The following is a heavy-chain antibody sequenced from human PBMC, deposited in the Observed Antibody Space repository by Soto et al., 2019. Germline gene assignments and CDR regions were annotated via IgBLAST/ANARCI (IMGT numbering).Heavy chain of an antibody. Sequence: PWGAVKLSCAAPGFTFSSYWMSWVRQAPGKGLEWVANIKQDGSEKYYVDSVKGRFTIYRDNAKNSLYLQMNSRRAEDTAVYYCASYYVCGSYRVAAFDIWGQGTMFTVSS. D-gene: IGHD3-16*02. J-gene: IGHJ3*02. CDR2: IKQDGSEK. CDR3: ASYYVCGSYRVAAFDI. CDR1: GFTFSSYW. V-gene: IGHV3-7*03.